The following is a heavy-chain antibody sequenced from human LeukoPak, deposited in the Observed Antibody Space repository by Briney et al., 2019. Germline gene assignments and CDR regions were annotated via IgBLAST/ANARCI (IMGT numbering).Heavy chain of an antibody. CDR2: ISAYNGNT. D-gene: IGHD1-26*01. J-gene: IGHJ4*02. Sequence: ASVKVSCKASGYTFTSYGISWVRQAPEQGLEWMGWISAYNGNTNYAQKLQGGVTMTTDTSTSTAYMELRSLRSDDTAVYYCARDKWDSGSHGFDYWGQGTLVTVSS. V-gene: IGHV1-18*01. CDR1: GYTFTSYG. CDR3: ARDKWDSGSHGFDY.